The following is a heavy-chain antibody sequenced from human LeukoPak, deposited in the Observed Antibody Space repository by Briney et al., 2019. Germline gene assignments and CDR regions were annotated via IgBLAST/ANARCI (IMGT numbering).Heavy chain of an antibody. CDR3: AKGTRRITIFGVVITPIDY. CDR2: ISGDGGST. J-gene: IGHJ4*02. V-gene: IGHV3-43*02. CDR1: GYTFDDYA. Sequence: PGGSLRLSCAASGYTFDDYAMHWVRQAPAKGLEWVSLISGDGGSTYYADSVKGRFTISRDNSKNSLYLQMNSLRTEDTALYYCAKGTRRITIFGVVITPIDYWGQGTLVTVSS. D-gene: IGHD3-3*01.